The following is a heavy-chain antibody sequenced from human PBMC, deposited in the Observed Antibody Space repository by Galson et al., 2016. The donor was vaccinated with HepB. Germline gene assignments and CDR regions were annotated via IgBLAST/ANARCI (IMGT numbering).Heavy chain of an antibody. D-gene: IGHD6-13*01. CDR2: IRSKANSYAT. V-gene: IGHV3-73*01. J-gene: IGHJ4*02. CDR3: NAIAAREDLDFDY. Sequence: SLRLSCAASGFTFSGSAMHWVRQASGKGLEWVGRIRSKANSYATEYAASVKGRFTISRDDSQNAAYLQMYSLKTEDTAVYYCNAIAAREDLDFDYWGQGTLVTVSS. CDR1: GFTFSGSA.